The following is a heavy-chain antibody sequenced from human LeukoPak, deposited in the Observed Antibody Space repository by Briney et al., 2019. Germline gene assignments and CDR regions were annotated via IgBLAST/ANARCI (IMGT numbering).Heavy chain of an antibody. D-gene: IGHD1-20*01. J-gene: IGHJ4*02. Sequence: GESLKISCKGSGYNFANYWIAWVRQVPGKGLEWMANIKQDGSEKYYVDSVKGRFTISRDNAKNSLYLQMNSLRAEDTAVYYCARPLIGTTPGGYWGQGTLVTVSS. CDR3: ARPLIGTTPGGY. CDR2: IKQDGSEK. CDR1: GYNFANYW. V-gene: IGHV3-7*02.